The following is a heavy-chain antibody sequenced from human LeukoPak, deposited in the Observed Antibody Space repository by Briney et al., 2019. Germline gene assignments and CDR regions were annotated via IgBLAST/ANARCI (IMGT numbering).Heavy chain of an antibody. CDR3: ARGTIAAAGYYYFDY. J-gene: IGHJ4*02. CDR1: GFSFSSSW. D-gene: IGHD6-13*01. CDR2: INSDGSTT. V-gene: IGHV3-74*01. Sequence: GGSLRLSCAASGFSFSSSWMHWVRQAPGTGLVWVSRINSDGSTTNYADSVKGRFTISRDNAMSTLYLQMNSLRAEDTAVYYCARGTIAAAGYYYFDYWGQGTQVTVSS.